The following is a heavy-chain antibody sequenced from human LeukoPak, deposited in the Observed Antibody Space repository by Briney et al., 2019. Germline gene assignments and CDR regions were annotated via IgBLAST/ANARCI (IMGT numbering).Heavy chain of an antibody. D-gene: IGHD2-2*01. CDR3: ARLSRYYYYRDV. V-gene: IGHV4-39*01. CDR1: GDSISSSSYY. CDR2: IYYSGST. J-gene: IGHJ6*03. Sequence: PSETLSLTGTVSGDSISSSSYYWGWTRQPPGKGLERIGSIYYSGSTYYNPSRQSRVTIFVDTSKNQYSLKLSSVAAADTAVYYCARLSRYYYYRDVWGKGTTVTVSS.